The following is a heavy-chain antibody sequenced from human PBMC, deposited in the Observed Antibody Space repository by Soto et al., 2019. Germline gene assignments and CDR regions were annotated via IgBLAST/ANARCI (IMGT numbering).Heavy chain of an antibody. J-gene: IGHJ6*02. CDR1: GYALTSYY. CDR2: INPSGGIT. CDR3: ARGISTTRYYYYYAMDV. Sequence: ASVKVSCKASGYALTSYYLHWVRQAPGQGPEWMGIINPSGGITNDAQKFQDRVTMTSDTSTSTVYMELSSLRSEDTAVYYCARGISTTRYYYYYAMDVWGQGTTVTVSS. D-gene: IGHD2-2*01. V-gene: IGHV1-46*01.